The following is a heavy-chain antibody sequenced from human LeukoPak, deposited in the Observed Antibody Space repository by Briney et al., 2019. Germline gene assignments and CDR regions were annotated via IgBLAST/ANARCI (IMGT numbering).Heavy chain of an antibody. J-gene: IGHJ4*02. CDR3: ARGPFYSSPDY. V-gene: IGHV4-34*01. Sequence: TPSETLSLTCAVYGGSFSGYYWGWIRQPPGKGLEWIGEINHSGSTNYNPSLKSRVTISVDTSKNQFSLKLSSVTAADTAVYYCARGPFYSSPDYWGQGTLVIVSS. CDR2: INHSGST. CDR1: GGSFSGYY. D-gene: IGHD3-3*02.